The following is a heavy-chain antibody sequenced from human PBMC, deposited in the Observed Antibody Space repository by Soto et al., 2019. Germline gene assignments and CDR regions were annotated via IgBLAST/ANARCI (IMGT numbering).Heavy chain of an antibody. J-gene: IGHJ5*02. CDR3: AIQGIRYYGSGGNWFDP. Sequence: PSETLSLTCTVSGGSISSSSYYWGWIRQPPGKGLEWIGSIYYSGSTYYNPSLKSRVTISVDTSKNQFSLKLSSVTAADTAVYYCAIQGIRYYGSGGNWFDPWGQGTLVTVSS. D-gene: IGHD3-10*01. V-gene: IGHV4-39*01. CDR2: IYYSGST. CDR1: GGSISSSSYY.